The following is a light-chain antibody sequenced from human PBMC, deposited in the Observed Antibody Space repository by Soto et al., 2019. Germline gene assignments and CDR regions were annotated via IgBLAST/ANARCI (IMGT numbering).Light chain of an antibody. J-gene: IGKJ5*01. CDR1: QSLVHSDGIAY. V-gene: IGKV2-30*02. CDR2: KVS. CDR3: MQGTHWPIT. Sequence: DIVITQSPLSLPVSPGEPASISCSSNQSLVHSDGIAYFSWFQQRPGRSPRRLIYKVSNRDSGVPARFSGSGSGTDFALKISRVEAEDVGVYYCMQGTHWPITFGQGTRLEIK.